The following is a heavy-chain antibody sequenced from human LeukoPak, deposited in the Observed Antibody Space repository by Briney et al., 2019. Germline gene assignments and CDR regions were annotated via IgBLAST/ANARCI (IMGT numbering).Heavy chain of an antibody. CDR1: GFTVSSNY. CDR3: ATRYCSSTSCYRGAFDI. Sequence: GGSLRLSCAASGFTVSSNYMSWVRQAPRKGLEWVSLIYSGGDTYYADSVKGRFTISRDNSKNTLYLQMDSLRAEDTAVYYCATRYCSSTSCYRGAFDIWGQGTMVTVSS. V-gene: IGHV3-66*02. J-gene: IGHJ3*02. CDR2: IYSGGDT. D-gene: IGHD2-2*01.